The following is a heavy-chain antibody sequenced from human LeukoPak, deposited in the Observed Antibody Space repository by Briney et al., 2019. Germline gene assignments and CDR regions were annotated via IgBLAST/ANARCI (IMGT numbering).Heavy chain of an antibody. Sequence: PSETLSLTCTVSGGSISSYYWSWIRQPPGKGLEWIGYIYYSGSTNYNPSLKSRVTISVDTSKNQFSLKLSSVTAADTAVYYCARGNYYYDSSGEDAFDIWGQGTMVTVSS. J-gene: IGHJ3*02. V-gene: IGHV4-59*01. D-gene: IGHD3-22*01. CDR2: IYYSGST. CDR1: GGSISSYY. CDR3: ARGNYYYDSSGEDAFDI.